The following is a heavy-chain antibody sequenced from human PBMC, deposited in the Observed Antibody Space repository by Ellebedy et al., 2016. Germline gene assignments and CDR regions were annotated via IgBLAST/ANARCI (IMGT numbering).Heavy chain of an antibody. CDR2: IIPILGIA. Sequence: ASVKVSCKASGGTFSSYAISWVRQAPGQGLEWMGRIIPILGIANYAQKFQGRVTITADKSTSTAYMELSSLRSEDTAVYYCARVQDYDFWSGNFDYWGQGTLVTVSS. J-gene: IGHJ4*02. V-gene: IGHV1-69*04. D-gene: IGHD3-3*01. CDR3: ARVQDYDFWSGNFDY. CDR1: GGTFSSYA.